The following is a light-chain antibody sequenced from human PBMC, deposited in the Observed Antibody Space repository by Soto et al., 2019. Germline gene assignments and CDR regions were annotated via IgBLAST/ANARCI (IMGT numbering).Light chain of an antibody. CDR1: QSVSSSY. V-gene: IGKV3-20*01. CDR3: QQHGTSPRT. CDR2: GAS. J-gene: IGKJ1*01. Sequence: EIVLTQSPGTLSLSPGERATLSCRASQSVSSSYLAWYQQKPGQAPRLLIYGASSRATGIPDRFSGSRSGTDFTLTISRLEPEDFAVYSCQQHGTSPRTFGQGTKVEIK.